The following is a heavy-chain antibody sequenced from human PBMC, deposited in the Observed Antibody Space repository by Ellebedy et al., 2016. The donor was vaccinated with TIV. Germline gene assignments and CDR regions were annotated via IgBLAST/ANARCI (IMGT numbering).Heavy chain of an antibody. CDR3: AKRVSTGSGSYPFDY. Sequence: PGGSLRLSCAASGFTFGSYAMSWVRQAPGKGLEWVSVITGSGNNTYYADSVKGRFTISRDNSKNTLYLQMNSLRAEDTAVYYCAKRVSTGSGSYPFDYWGQGTLVTVSS. CDR1: GFTFGSYA. V-gene: IGHV3-23*01. D-gene: IGHD3-10*01. J-gene: IGHJ4*02. CDR2: ITGSGNNT.